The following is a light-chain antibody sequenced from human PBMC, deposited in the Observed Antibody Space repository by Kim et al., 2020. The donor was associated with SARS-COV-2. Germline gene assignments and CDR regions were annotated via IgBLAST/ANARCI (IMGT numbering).Light chain of an antibody. CDR3: NSRDSSGNHQV. J-gene: IGLJ3*02. CDR2: DRN. Sequence: LGQTDKITCQRDSRRSNYSGWCQQKPGRDPVLVVFDRNNQPSGVPPRLSCCSSGNTAALSITGAEAEDEADYYCNSRDSSGNHQVFGGGTKLTVL. V-gene: IGLV3-19*01. CDR1: SRRSNY.